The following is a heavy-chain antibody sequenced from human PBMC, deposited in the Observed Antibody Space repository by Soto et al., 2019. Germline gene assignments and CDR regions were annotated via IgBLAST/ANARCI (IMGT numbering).Heavy chain of an antibody. Sequence: QVRLVQSGAEVKKPGSSVKVSCKASGGTFSSYAISWVRQAPGQGLEWMGGIIPIFGTANYAQKFQGRVTITADESTSTSYMELSSLRSEDTAVYYSARDVNAQPDYYGSGSFQNPTYGMDDWGQGTTVTVSS. CDR1: GGTFSSYA. CDR3: ARDVNAQPDYYGSGSFQNPTYGMDD. V-gene: IGHV1-69*01. CDR2: IIPIFGTA. J-gene: IGHJ6*02. D-gene: IGHD3-10*01.